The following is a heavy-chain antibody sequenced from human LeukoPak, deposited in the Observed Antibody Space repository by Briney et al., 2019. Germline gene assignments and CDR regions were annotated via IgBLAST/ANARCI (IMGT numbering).Heavy chain of an antibody. V-gene: IGHV5-51*01. Sequence: PRESLKISCQGSGYSFTSYWIGWVRQLPGKGLEWMGIIYPGDSDTRYSPSFQGQVTISADKSISTAYLQWSSLKASDTAMYYCARQAVPVAKYFQHWGQGTLVTVSS. J-gene: IGHJ1*01. CDR3: ARQAVPVAKYFQH. CDR1: GYSFTSYW. D-gene: IGHD2-2*01. CDR2: IYPGDSDT.